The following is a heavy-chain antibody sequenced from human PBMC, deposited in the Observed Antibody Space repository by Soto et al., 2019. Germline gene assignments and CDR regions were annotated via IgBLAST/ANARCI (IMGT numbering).Heavy chain of an antibody. CDR1: GYTFTGYY. V-gene: IGHV1-69*01. J-gene: IGHJ4*02. D-gene: IGHD5-18*01. CDR3: ASHTAMVLNGFFDY. CDR2: IIPIFGTA. Sequence: QVQLVQSGAEVKKPGASVKVSCKASGYTFTGYYMHWVRQAPGQGLEWMGGIIPIFGTANYAQKFQGRVTITADESTSTAYMELSSLRSEDTAVYYCASHTAMVLNGFFDYWGQGTLVTVSS.